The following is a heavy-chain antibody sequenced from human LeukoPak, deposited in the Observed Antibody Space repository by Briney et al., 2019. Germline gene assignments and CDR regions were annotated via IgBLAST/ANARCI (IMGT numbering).Heavy chain of an antibody. CDR3: AKDQSYGRPLGAFDI. V-gene: IGHV3-23*01. J-gene: IGHJ3*02. CDR2: ISGSCDTT. Sequence: ISGSCDTTTYADSVKGRFTISRDNSRNTLYLQMSSLTAGDTAVYYCAKDQSYGRPLGAFDIWGQGTMVTVSS. D-gene: IGHD5-18*01.